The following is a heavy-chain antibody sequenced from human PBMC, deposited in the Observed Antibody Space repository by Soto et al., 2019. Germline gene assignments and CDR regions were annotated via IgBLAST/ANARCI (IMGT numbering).Heavy chain of an antibody. CDR1: GFTFSSYA. CDR2: ISGSGGST. J-gene: IGHJ4*02. D-gene: IGHD3-16*01. CDR3: AKEKLFMITFGGTFDY. Sequence: GGSLRLSCAASGFTFSSYAMSWVRQAPGKGLEWVSAISGSGGSTYYADSVKGRFTISRDNSKNTLYLQMNSLRAEDTAVYYCAKEKLFMITFGGTFDYWGQGTLVTVSS. V-gene: IGHV3-23*01.